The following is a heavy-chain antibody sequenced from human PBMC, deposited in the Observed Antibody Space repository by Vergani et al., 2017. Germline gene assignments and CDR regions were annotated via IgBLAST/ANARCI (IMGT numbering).Heavy chain of an antibody. CDR1: GFTFSSYS. J-gene: IGHJ5*02. V-gene: IGHV3-21*01. CDR2: ISSSSSYI. D-gene: IGHD6-19*01. CDR3: ARGRGIAVAGLLYNWFDP. Sequence: EVQLVESGGGLVKPGGSLRLSCAASGFTFSSYSMNWVRQAPGKGLEWVSSISSSSSYIYYADSVKGRFTISRDNAKNSLYLQMNSLRAEDTAVYYCARGRGIAVAGLLYNWFDPWGQGTLVTVSS.